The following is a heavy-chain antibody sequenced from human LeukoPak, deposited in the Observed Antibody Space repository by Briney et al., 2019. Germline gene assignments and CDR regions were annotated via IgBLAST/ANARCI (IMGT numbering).Heavy chain of an antibody. J-gene: IGHJ4*02. D-gene: IGHD3-22*01. CDR3: EVVITERGFDY. CDR1: GFTFSSYW. V-gene: IGHV3-74*01. Sequence: GGSLRLSCAASGFTFSSYWMHWVRQAPGKGLVWVSRINSDESSTSYADSVKGRFTISRDNAKNTLYLQMNSLRAEDTAVYYCEVVITERGFDYWGQGTLVTVSS. CDR2: INSDESST.